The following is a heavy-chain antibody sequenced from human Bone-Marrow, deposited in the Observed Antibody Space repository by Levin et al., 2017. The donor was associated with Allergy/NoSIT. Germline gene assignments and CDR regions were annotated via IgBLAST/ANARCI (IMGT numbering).Heavy chain of an antibody. CDR2: IYSGGSA. CDR3: TGGPYCSGGACVA. V-gene: IGHV3-53*01. D-gene: IGHD2-15*01. Sequence: SCAASGFTVGNNQMSWVRQAPGKGLEWVSIIYSGGSANYPDSVKGRFTISRDNSRNMVYLQMNSLRAEDTAVYYCTGGPYCSGGACVAWGQGTLVTVSS. CDR1: GFTVGNNQ. J-gene: IGHJ5*02.